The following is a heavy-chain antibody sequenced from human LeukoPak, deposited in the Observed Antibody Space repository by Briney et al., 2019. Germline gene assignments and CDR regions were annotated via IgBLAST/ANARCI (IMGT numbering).Heavy chain of an antibody. CDR3: AREGVDIVATIGSYYFDY. V-gene: IGHV1-2*02. CDR2: SSPNSGGT. CDR1: VYTFTGYY. D-gene: IGHD5-12*01. J-gene: IGHJ4*02. Sequence: RASVKVSCKASVYTFTGYYIHWVRQAPGQGLEWMGWSSPNSGGTNYAQKFQGRVTMTRDTSITTAYMELSRLRSDDTAVYYCAREGVDIVATIGSYYFDYWGQGTLVTVSS.